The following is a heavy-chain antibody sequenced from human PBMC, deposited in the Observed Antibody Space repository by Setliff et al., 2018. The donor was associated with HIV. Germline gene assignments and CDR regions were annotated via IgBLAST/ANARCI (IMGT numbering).Heavy chain of an antibody. Sequence: LRLSCAASGFTFSSYAMSWVRQAPGKGLEWVSTISGSGGSTYYADSVKGRFTISRDNSKNTLYLQMNSLRAEDTAVYYCAKGPGYSSSWYYFNYWGQGMLVTVSS. CDR1: GFTFSSYA. V-gene: IGHV3-23*01. D-gene: IGHD6-13*01. J-gene: IGHJ4*02. CDR2: ISGSGGST. CDR3: AKGPGYSSSWYYFNY.